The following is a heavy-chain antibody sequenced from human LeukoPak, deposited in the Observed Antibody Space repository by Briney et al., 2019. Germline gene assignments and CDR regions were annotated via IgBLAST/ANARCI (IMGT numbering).Heavy chain of an antibody. CDR1: GFTFSSYG. CDR3: AKDFAISLRFGEDYYGMDV. J-gene: IGHJ6*02. D-gene: IGHD3-10*01. V-gene: IGHV3-23*01. CDR2: INGGPDDNT. Sequence: PGGSLRLSCAASGFTFSSYGMSWVRQAPGKGLEWVSTINGGPDDNTYYADSVKGRFTISRDNSRNTLYLQMNSLRAEDTAIYFSAKDFAISLRFGEDYYGMDVWGQGTTVTVSS.